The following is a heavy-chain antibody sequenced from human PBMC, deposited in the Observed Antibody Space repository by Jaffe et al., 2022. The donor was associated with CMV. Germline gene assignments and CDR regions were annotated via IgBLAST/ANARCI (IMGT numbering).Heavy chain of an antibody. CDR3: ARGYCTNGVCPNKGMDV. D-gene: IGHD2-8*01. V-gene: IGHV3-23*04. CDR1: GFTFSSYA. J-gene: IGHJ6*03. CDR2: ISGSGGST. Sequence: EVQLVESGGGLVQPGGSLRLSCAASGFTFSSYAMSWVRQAPGKGLEWVSAISGSGGSTYYADSVKGRFTISRDNSKNTLYLQMNSLRAEDTAVYYCARGYCTNGVCPNKGMDVWGKGTTVTVSS.